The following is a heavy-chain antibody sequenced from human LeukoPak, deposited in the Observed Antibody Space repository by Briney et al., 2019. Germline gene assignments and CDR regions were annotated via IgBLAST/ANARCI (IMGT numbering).Heavy chain of an antibody. CDR3: ARMDYYDSSGSNNWFDP. V-gene: IGHV1-8*01. CDR1: GYTFTNYD. J-gene: IGHJ5*02. CDR2: MNPNSGNT. D-gene: IGHD3-22*01. Sequence: ASVKVSCKASGYTFTNYDINWVRQATGQGLEWMGWMNPNSGNTGYAQKFQGRVTMTRDTSITTAYMELSSLTSEDTAVYYCARMDYYDSSGSNNWFDPWGQGTLVTVSS.